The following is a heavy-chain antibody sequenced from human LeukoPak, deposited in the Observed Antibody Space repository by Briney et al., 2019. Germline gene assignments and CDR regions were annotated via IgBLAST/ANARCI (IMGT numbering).Heavy chain of an antibody. V-gene: IGHV3-30*04. CDR1: GFTFSSYA. Sequence: GGSLRLSCAASGFTFSSYAMHWVRQAPGKGLEWVAVISYDGSNKYYADSVKGRFTISRDNSKNTLSLQMNSLRAEDTAVYYCAKGARVNSYAVLDYWGQGTLVTVSS. CDR3: AKGARVNSYAVLDY. CDR2: ISYDGSNK. J-gene: IGHJ4*02. D-gene: IGHD5-18*01.